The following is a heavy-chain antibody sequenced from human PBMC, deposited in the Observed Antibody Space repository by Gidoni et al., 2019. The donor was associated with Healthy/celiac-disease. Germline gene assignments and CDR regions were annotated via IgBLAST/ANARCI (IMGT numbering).Heavy chain of an antibody. Sequence: QLQLQESGPGLVKPSETLSLTCTVSGGSISSSSYYWGWSRQPPGKGLEWIGSIYYSGSTYYNPSLKSRVTISVDTSKKQFSLKLSSVTAADTAVYYCARCGLNQDDAFDIWGQGTMVTVSS. CDR1: GGSISSSSYY. V-gene: IGHV4-39*01. CDR3: ARCGLNQDDAFDI. J-gene: IGHJ3*02. CDR2: IYYSGST. D-gene: IGHD5-12*01.